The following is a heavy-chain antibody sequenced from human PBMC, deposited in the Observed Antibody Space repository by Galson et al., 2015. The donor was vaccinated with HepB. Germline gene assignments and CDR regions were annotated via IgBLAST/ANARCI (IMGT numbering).Heavy chain of an antibody. CDR1: GYTFTGYY. CDR3: ARDHSGGYFGYFDY. J-gene: IGHJ4*02. D-gene: IGHD1-26*01. V-gene: IGHV1-2*02. CDR2: INPNSGGT. Sequence: SVKVSCKASGYTFTGYYMHWVRQAPGQGLEWMGWINPNSGGTNYAQKFQGRVTMTRDTSISTAYMELSRLRSDDTAVYYCARDHSGGYFGYFDYWGQGTLVTVSS.